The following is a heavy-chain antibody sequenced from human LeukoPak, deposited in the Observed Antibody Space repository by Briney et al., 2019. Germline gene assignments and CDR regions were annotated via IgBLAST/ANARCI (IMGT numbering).Heavy chain of an antibody. V-gene: IGHV3-48*03. D-gene: IGHD3-9*01. Sequence: GGSLRLSCAASGFTFSSYEMNWVRQAPGKGLEWVSYISSSGSTIYYADSVKGRFTISRDNAKNSLYLQMNSLRAADTAVYYCARGIGGYDILTGSLCYWGQGTLVTVSS. J-gene: IGHJ4*02. CDR2: ISSSGSTI. CDR1: GFTFSSYE. CDR3: ARGIGGYDILTGSLCY.